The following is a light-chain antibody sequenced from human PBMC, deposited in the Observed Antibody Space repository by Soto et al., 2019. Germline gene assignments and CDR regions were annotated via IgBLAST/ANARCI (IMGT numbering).Light chain of an antibody. CDR2: ANT. CDR1: SSNIGAGYN. Sequence: QSVLAQPPSVSRAPGQRVTISCTVNSSNIGAGYNVHWYQQRPGTAPKLLIYANTNRPSGVPDRFSGSKSGTSASLAITGLQAEDEADYYCQSYDRSLSAALFGGGTQLTVL. J-gene: IGLJ2*01. V-gene: IGLV1-40*01. CDR3: QSYDRSLSAAL.